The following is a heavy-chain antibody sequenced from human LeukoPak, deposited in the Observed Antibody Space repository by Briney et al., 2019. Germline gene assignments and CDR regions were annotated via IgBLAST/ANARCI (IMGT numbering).Heavy chain of an antibody. CDR2: IYISGST. CDR3: ARDRGTWNDDGFDY. J-gene: IGHJ4*02. CDR1: GYSISSGYY. Sequence: PSETLSLTCTVSGYSISSGYYWSWIRQPAGKGLEWIGRIYISGSTNYNPSLKSRVTMSVDSSKNQFSLKLSSVTAADTAVYYCARDRGTWNDDGFDYWGQGTLVTVSS. V-gene: IGHV4-4*07. D-gene: IGHD1-1*01.